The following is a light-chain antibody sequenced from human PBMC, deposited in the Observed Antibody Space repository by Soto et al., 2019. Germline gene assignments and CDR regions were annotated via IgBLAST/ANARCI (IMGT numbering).Light chain of an antibody. J-gene: IGLJ3*02. Sequence: QSALTQPRSVSGSPGQSVTISCTGTSSDVGGYNYVSWYQQHPGKAPKLMIYDVSKRPSGVSDRFSGSKSGNTASLTISGLLAEDEADYYCCSYAGSYTLGVFGGGTKLTVL. CDR3: CSYAGSYTLGV. V-gene: IGLV2-11*01. CDR2: DVS. CDR1: SSDVGGYNY.